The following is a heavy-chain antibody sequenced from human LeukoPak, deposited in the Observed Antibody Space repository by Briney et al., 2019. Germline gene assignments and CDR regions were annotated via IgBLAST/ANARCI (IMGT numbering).Heavy chain of an antibody. D-gene: IGHD2-15*01. J-gene: IGHJ4*02. CDR1: GGSISSYY. V-gene: IGHV4-59*01. Sequence: SGTLSLTCTVSGGSISSYYWSWIRQPPGKGLEWIGYIYYSGSTNYNPSLKSRVTISVDTSKNQFSLKLSSVTAADTAVYYCARGSGGSGTFDYWGQGTLVTVSS. CDR3: ARGSGGSGTFDY. CDR2: IYYSGST.